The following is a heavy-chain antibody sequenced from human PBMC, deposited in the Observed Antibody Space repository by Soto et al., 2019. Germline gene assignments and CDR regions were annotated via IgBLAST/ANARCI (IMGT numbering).Heavy chain of an antibody. CDR3: ARDGVGPHGMDV. Sequence: QVQLQGSDPRLLKPSETLSLTCTVSGASVTSYYWSWIRQPAGKGLDWIRRIYTSGNTDYNPSLKSRVTLSLETSQNQVSLKLSSVTAADTAIYYCARDGVGPHGMDVWGQGTTVTVSS. V-gene: IGHV4-4*07. CDR1: GASVTSYY. CDR2: IYTSGNT. J-gene: IGHJ6*02. D-gene: IGHD2-8*01.